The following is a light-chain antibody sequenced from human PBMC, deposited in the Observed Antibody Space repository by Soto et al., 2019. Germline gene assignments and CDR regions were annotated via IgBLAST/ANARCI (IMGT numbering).Light chain of an antibody. V-gene: IGKV3-11*01. CDR3: QQRT. J-gene: IGKJ3*01. Sequence: EIVLTQSPATLSLSPGERATLSCRASQSVSSYLAWYQQKPGQSPRLLIYDASNRATGIPARFIGSGSGTDFTLTISSLEHEDCAVYYGQQRTFGPATKVDIK. CDR1: QSVSSY. CDR2: DAS.